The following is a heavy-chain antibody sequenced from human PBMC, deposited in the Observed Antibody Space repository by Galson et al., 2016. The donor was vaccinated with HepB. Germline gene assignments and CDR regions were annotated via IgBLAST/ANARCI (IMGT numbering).Heavy chain of an antibody. Sequence: SLRLSCAAPGFAFSDYWMHWVRQVPGQGPVWVSRINNYGMSTDYADSVKGRFTISRDNARNTLFLQMNSLRVEDTAVYYCARGPNLRSLEWVFDSWGQGIVVSVSS. CDR2: INNYGMST. V-gene: IGHV3-74*01. D-gene: IGHD3-3*01. J-gene: IGHJ5*01. CDR3: ARGPNLRSLEWVFDS. CDR1: GFAFSDYW.